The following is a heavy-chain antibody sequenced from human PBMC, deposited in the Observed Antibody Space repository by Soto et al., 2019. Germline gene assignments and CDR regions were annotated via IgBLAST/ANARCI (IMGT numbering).Heavy chain of an antibody. CDR1: GFALVDY. CDR3: GRGYKNKVFDL. CDR2: IDGSGTAT. J-gene: IGHJ4*02. V-gene: IGHV3-11*01. Sequence: EGSLRLSCTASGFALVDYMSWIRQAPGRGLEWGSYIDGSGTATYYTDAVKGRFTVSRDHAENSLYLQMDSLTAGDTAVYYCGRGYKNKVFDLWALGTLVPVSA. D-gene: IGHD1-1*01.